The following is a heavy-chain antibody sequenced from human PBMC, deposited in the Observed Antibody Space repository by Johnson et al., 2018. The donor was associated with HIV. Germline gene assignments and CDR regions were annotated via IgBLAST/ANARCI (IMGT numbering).Heavy chain of an antibody. CDR2: IKQDGSEN. CDR3: ASPGVVVVITRLGHDAFDI. V-gene: IGHV3-7*01. CDR1: GYTFSSYW. Sequence: VQLVESGGGVMQPGKSLRLSCEASGYTFSSYWMSWVRQAPGTGLEWVANIKQDGSENYYVDSVKGRFTISRDNAKNSLYLQMNSLRAEDTAVYYCASPGVVVVITRLGHDAFDIWGQGTMVTVSS. D-gene: IGHD3-22*01. J-gene: IGHJ3*02.